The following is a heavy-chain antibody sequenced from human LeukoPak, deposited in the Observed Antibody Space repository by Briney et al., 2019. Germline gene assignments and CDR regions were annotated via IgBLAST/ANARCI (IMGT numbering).Heavy chain of an antibody. J-gene: IGHJ5*02. CDR1: GFTFGDYA. CDR2: ISGNGVKT. Sequence: GGSLRLPCIASGFTFGDYAMTWVRQAPGNGLEWVSAISGNGVKTYYADSVKGRFTMSRDNPKNTLYLQMNSLRAEDTAVYYCAKDRFDPWGQGTLVTVSS. V-gene: IGHV3-23*01. CDR3: AKDRFDP.